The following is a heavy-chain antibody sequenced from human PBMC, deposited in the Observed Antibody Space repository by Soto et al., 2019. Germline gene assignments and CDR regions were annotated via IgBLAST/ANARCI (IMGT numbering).Heavy chain of an antibody. Sequence: EVQLVESGGGLVQPGGSLRLSCAASGFTFGSYWMSWVRQTPGKGLEWLGTIMKDSSVKKYVDSVKGRFTVSRDNAKNSRYLQMDSWRVEDTAVYYCARDSGYDSGSSVNHYLDYWGHGTLVTVSS. V-gene: IGHV3-7*01. D-gene: IGHD3-10*01. CDR2: IMKDSSVK. J-gene: IGHJ4*01. CDR1: GFTFGSYW. CDR3: ARDSGYDSGSSVNHYLDY.